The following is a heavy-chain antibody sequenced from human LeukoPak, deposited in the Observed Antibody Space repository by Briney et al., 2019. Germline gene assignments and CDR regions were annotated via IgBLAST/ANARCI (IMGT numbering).Heavy chain of an antibody. V-gene: IGHV3-64D*06. CDR2: ISSNGGST. CDR1: GFTFSSYA. D-gene: IGHD3-22*01. J-gene: IGHJ4*02. Sequence: PGGSLRLSCSASGFTFSSYAMYWVRQAPGKGLEYVSGISSNGGSTYYADSVKGRFTISRDNSKKTLYLQMSSLRAEDTAVYYCVNRGGLLLYFIYWGQGTLVTVSS. CDR3: VNRGGLLLYFIY.